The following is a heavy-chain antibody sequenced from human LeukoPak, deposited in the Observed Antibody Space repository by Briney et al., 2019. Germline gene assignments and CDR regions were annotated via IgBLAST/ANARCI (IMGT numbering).Heavy chain of an antibody. CDR2: ISGSGGST. J-gene: IGHJ4*02. CDR3: AKQGDYGDYVHD. Sequence: PGGSLRLSCAASGFTFSSYAMSWVRQAPGKGLEWVSAISGSGGSTYYADSVKGRFTISRDNSKNTLYLQMNSLRTEDTAVYYCAKQGDYGDYVHDWGQGTLVTVSS. D-gene: IGHD4-17*01. CDR1: GFTFSSYA. V-gene: IGHV3-23*01.